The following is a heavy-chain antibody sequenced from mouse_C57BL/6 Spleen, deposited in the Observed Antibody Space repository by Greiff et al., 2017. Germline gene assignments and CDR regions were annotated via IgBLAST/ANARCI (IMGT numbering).Heavy chain of an antibody. Sequence: EVQLQESGPGLAKPSQTLSLTCSVTGYSITSDYWNWIRKFPGNKLEYMGYISYSGSTYYNPSLKSRISITRDTSKNQYYLQLNSVTTEDTATYYCARYPYGSSLHYYAMDYWGQGTSVTVSS. CDR3: ARYPYGSSLHYYAMDY. J-gene: IGHJ4*01. CDR2: ISYSGST. V-gene: IGHV3-8*01. CDR1: GYSITSDY. D-gene: IGHD1-1*01.